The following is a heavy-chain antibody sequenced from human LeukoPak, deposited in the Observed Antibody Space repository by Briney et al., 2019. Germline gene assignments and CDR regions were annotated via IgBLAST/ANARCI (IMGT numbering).Heavy chain of an antibody. V-gene: IGHV4-59*01. CDR2: IYFSGST. CDR3: ARPRDGYNFYAFDI. D-gene: IGHD5-24*01. Sequence: PSETLSLTCTVSGGSISGYYWSWIRQPPGKGLEWIEYIYFSGSTNYNPSLKSRVTISVDTSKNQFSLKLSSVTAADTAVYYCARPRDGYNFYAFDIWGQGTMVTVSS. J-gene: IGHJ3*02. CDR1: GGSISGYY.